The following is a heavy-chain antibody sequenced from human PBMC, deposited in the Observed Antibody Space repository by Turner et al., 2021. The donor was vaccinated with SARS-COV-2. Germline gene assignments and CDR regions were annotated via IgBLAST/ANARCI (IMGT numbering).Heavy chain of an antibody. V-gene: IGHV1-69*01. Sequence: QVQLVQSGAEVKKPGASVKVSCKASGGTLINAALSWVRQAPGQGLEWMGGIIPVFGPATYAQKFQGRVTITADVSSGTAYLALSSLRSEDTAVYYCATSSPFEGATRWFDPWGQGTLVTVSS. J-gene: IGHJ5*02. CDR1: GGTLINAA. D-gene: IGHD1-26*01. CDR2: IIPVFGPA. CDR3: ATSSPFEGATRWFDP.